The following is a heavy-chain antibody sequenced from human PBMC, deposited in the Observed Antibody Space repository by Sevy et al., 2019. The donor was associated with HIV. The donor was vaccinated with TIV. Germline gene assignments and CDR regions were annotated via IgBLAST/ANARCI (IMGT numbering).Heavy chain of an antibody. Sequence: GGSLRLSCAASGFTFSSYSMNWVRQAPGKGLEWVSYISSSSSTIYYADSVKGRFTISRDNAKNSLYLQMNSLRDEDTAVYYCARDRRGYDYVWGSYRDYWGQGTLVIVSS. V-gene: IGHV3-48*02. J-gene: IGHJ4*02. CDR1: GFTFSSYS. D-gene: IGHD3-16*01. CDR2: ISSSSSTI. CDR3: ARDRRGYDYVWGSYRDY.